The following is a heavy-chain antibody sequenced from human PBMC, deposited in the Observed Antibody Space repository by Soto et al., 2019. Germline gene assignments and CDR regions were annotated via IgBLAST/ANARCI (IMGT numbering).Heavy chain of an antibody. CDR2: IIPIFGTA. J-gene: IGHJ4*02. CDR3: ARSWDSGYGGSVGSGYFDY. Sequence: QVQLVQSGAEVKKPGSSVKVSCKASGGTFSSYAISWVRQAPGQGLEWMGGIIPIFGTANYAQKFQGRVTITAEGSTSTAYMELGRLRAADTAVYDCARSWDSGYGGSVGSGYFDYWGQGTLVAVSA. V-gene: IGHV1-69*01. D-gene: IGHD5-12*01. CDR1: GGTFSSYA.